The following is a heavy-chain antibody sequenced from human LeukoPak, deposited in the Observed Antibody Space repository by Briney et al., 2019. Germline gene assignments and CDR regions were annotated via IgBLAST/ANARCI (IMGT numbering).Heavy chain of an antibody. V-gene: IGHV4-59*04. CDR1: GVSISSYY. Sequence: SETLSLTCTVSGVSISSYYWSWIRQPPGKGLEWIGYIYYSGSTYYNPSLKSRVTISVDTSKNQFSLKLSSVTAADTAVYYCARGRQGPMDVWGQGTTVTVSS. CDR2: IYYSGST. CDR3: ARGRQGPMDV. J-gene: IGHJ6*02.